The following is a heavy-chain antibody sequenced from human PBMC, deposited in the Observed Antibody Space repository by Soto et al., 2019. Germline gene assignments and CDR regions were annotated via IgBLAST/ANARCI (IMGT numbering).Heavy chain of an antibody. J-gene: IGHJ4*02. CDR3: ARDLKAAAGIWYFDY. CDR2: IIPIFGTA. V-gene: IGHV1-69*13. CDR1: GGTFSSYA. D-gene: IGHD6-13*01. Sequence: SVKVSCKASGGTFSSYAISWVRQAPGQGLEWMGGIIPIFGTANYAQKFQGRVTITADESTSTAYMELSSLRSEDTAVYYCARDLKAAAGIWYFDYWGQGTLVTVSS.